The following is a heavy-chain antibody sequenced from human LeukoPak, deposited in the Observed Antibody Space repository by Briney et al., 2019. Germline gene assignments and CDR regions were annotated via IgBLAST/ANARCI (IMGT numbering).Heavy chain of an antibody. Sequence: TSETLSLTCTVSGGSIRSYYWSWIRQPPGKGLEWIGFIYYTGNTNYNPSLESRVTISVDTSKNQFSLKLSSVTAADSVVYYCARGGSGTWYIDYWGQGTLVTVSS. CDR3: ARGGSGTWYIDY. CDR1: GGSIRSYY. J-gene: IGHJ4*02. CDR2: IYYTGNT. D-gene: IGHD3-16*01. V-gene: IGHV4-59*01.